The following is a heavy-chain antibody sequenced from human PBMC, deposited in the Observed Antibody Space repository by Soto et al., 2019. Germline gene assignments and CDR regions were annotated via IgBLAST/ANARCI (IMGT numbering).Heavy chain of an antibody. CDR3: ARDDCSGGSCPLGAFDI. D-gene: IGHD2-15*01. V-gene: IGHV3-33*01. CDR1: GFTFSSYG. J-gene: IGHJ3*02. CDR2: IWYDGSNK. Sequence: QVQLVESGGGVVQPGRSLRLSCAASGFTFSSYGMHWVRQAPGKGLEWVAVIWYDGSNKYYADSVKGRFTISRDNSKNTLYLQMNSLRAEDTAEYYCARDDCSGGSCPLGAFDIWGQGTMVTVSS.